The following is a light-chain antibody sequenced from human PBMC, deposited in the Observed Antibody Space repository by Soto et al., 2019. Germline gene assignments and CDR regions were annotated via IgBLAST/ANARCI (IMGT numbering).Light chain of an antibody. CDR1: SSDVGGYNL. CDR2: EGS. Sequence: QSALTQPRSVSGSPGQSVTISCTGTSSDVGGYNLVSWYQQHPGKAPKLMIYEGSQRPSGVSNRFSGSKSGNTASLTISGLQAEDEADYYCYSYAGRNLYVFGTGTKVTVL. J-gene: IGLJ1*01. CDR3: YSYAGRNLYV. V-gene: IGLV2-23*01.